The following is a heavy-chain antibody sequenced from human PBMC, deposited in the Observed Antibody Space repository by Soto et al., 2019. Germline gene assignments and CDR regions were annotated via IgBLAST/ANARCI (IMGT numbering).Heavy chain of an antibody. CDR3: AKLDLAYYDILTGYSSLDY. J-gene: IGHJ4*02. Sequence: VGSLRLSCAASGFTFSSYGMHWVRQAPGKGLEWVAVISYDGSNKYYADSVKGRFTISRDNSKNTLYLQMNSLRAEDTAVYYCAKLDLAYYDILTGYSSLDYWGQGTLVTVSS. CDR1: GFTFSSYG. D-gene: IGHD3-9*01. V-gene: IGHV3-30*18. CDR2: ISYDGSNK.